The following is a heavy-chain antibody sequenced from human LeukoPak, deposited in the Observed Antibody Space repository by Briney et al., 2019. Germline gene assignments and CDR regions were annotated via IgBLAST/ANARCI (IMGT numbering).Heavy chain of an antibody. CDR2: ISGSGGST. D-gene: IGHD5-12*01. CDR1: GFTFSSYA. V-gene: IGHV3-23*01. Sequence: PGGSLRLSCAASGFTFSSYAMSWVRQAPGKGLEWVSAISGSGGSTYYADSVKGRFTISRDNSKNTLYPQMNSLRAEDTAVYYCAKNSGYDGYYYYGMDVWGQGTTVTVSS. J-gene: IGHJ6*02. CDR3: AKNSGYDGYYYYGMDV.